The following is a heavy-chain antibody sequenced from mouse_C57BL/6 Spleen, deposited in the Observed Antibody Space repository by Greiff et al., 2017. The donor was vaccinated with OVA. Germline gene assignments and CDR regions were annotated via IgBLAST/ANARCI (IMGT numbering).Heavy chain of an antibody. CDR1: GYTFTSYW. V-gene: IGHV1-50*01. CDR3: ARRGPTTVPDY. J-gene: IGHJ2*01. CDR2: IDPSDSYT. D-gene: IGHD2-9*01. Sequence: QVQLKQPGAELVKPGASVKLSCKASGYTFTSYWMQWVKQRPGQGLEWIGEIDPSDSYTNYNQKFKGKATLTVDTSSSTAYMQLSSLTSEDSAVYYCARRGPTTVPDYWGQGTTLTVSS.